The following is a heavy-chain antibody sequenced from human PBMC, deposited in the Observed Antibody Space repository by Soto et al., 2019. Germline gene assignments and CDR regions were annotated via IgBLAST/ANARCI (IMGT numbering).Heavy chain of an antibody. J-gene: IGHJ4*02. CDR1: GFTFSSYG. Sequence: QVQLVESGGGVVQPGRSLRLSCAASGFTFSSYGMHWVRQAPGKGLEWVAVISYDGSNKYYADSVKGRFTISRDNSKNTLYLQMNSLRAEDTAVYYCAKEAPNYDPALDYWGQGTLVTVSS. D-gene: IGHD5-12*01. CDR2: ISYDGSNK. V-gene: IGHV3-30*18. CDR3: AKEAPNYDPALDY.